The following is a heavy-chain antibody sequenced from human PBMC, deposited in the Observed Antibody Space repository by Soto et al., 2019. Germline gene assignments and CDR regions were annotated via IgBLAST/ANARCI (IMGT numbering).Heavy chain of an antibody. CDR1: GFTFSSYS. J-gene: IGHJ6*02. Sequence: PGGSLRLSCAASGFTFSSYSMNWVRQAPGKGLEWVSSISSSSSYIYYADSVKGRFTISRDNAKNSLYLQMNSLRAEDTAVYYCVAFFEWFGELLGMDVWGQGTTVTVSS. CDR3: VAFFEWFGELLGMDV. CDR2: ISSSSSYI. D-gene: IGHD3-10*01. V-gene: IGHV3-21*01.